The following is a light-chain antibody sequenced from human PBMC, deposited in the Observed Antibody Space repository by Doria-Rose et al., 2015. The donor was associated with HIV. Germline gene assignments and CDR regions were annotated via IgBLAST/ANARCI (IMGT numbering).Light chain of an antibody. V-gene: IGKV3-20*01. CDR2: DGS. CDR1: QSFSSTY. J-gene: IGKJ1*01. CDR3: HQYGTSWA. Sequence: TQSPGTLSLSPGERATLSCRASQSFSSTYLAWFQQKPGQAPSLLIYDGSTRATGIPGRFSASASGTDFTLTINRLEPEDFALYYCHQYGTSWAFGKGTKVEI.